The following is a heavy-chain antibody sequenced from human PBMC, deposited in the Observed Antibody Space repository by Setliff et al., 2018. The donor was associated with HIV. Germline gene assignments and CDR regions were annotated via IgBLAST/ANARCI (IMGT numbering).Heavy chain of an antibody. CDR3: AKAFYPQYYHYYMDV. Sequence: GGSLRLSCAASGFTFSSYGMHWVRQAPGKGLEWVAVIWSDGSNKYYADSVKGRFTISRDNSKSTLYLQMNSLRAEDTAVYYCAKAFYPQYYHYYMDVWGKGTTVTVSS. V-gene: IGHV3-33*06. D-gene: IGHD3-16*02. CDR2: IWSDGSNK. J-gene: IGHJ6*03. CDR1: GFTFSSYG.